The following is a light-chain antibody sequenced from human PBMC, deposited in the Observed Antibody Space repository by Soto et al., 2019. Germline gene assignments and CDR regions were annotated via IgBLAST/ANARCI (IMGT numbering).Light chain of an antibody. CDR3: QQYYSYST. J-gene: IGKJ1*01. CDR1: QSISSW. Sequence: DIQMTHSPSTLSASVGDRVTITCRASQSISSWLAWYQQKPGKAPNLLIYRASSLESGVPSRFSGSGSGTEFTLTISSLQPDDFATYYCQQYYSYSTFGQGTKVDIK. CDR2: RAS. V-gene: IGKV1-5*03.